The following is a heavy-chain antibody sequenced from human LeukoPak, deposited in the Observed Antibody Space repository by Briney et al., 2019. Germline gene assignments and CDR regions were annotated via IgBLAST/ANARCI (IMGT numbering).Heavy chain of an antibody. Sequence: GXXXRLSCAASGFTFSDYYMNWIRRAPGKGLEWVSYISSSGRTIYYADSVKGRFTISRDNTKNSLYLQMNGLRAEDTAVYYCARRSYWNDVLDYWGQGTLVTVSS. J-gene: IGHJ4*02. CDR2: ISSSGRTI. CDR3: ARRSYWNDVLDY. CDR1: GFTFSDYY. D-gene: IGHD1-1*01. V-gene: IGHV3-11*04.